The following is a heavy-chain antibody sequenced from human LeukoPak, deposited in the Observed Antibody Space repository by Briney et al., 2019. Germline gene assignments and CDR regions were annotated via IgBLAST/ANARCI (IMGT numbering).Heavy chain of an antibody. Sequence: TSETLSLTCTVSGGSITSSSYYWGWIRQPPGKGLEGIGSIYYGGSTYYNPSLKSRVSISVDTSKNQFSLKLSSVTAADTAVYYCARLGLYGDSTPFDYWGQGTLVSVSS. CDR1: GGSITSSSYY. J-gene: IGHJ4*02. V-gene: IGHV4-39*01. CDR2: IYYGGST. D-gene: IGHD4-17*01. CDR3: ARLGLYGDSTPFDY.